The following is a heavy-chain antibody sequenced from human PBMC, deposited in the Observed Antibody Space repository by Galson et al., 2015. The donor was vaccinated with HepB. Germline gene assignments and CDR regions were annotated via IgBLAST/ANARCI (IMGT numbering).Heavy chain of an antibody. CDR2: TYYRSKWYI. D-gene: IGHD6-13*01. CDR3: ARDRKASSSWHAFDL. Sequence: CAISGDSVSSNSAAWNWIRQSPSRGLEWLGRTYYRSKWYIDSAVSVKSRITIDPDTSKNQFYLQLNSVTPEDTAVYYCARDRKASSSWHAFDLWGQGTMVTVSS. J-gene: IGHJ3*01. CDR1: GDSVSSNSAA. V-gene: IGHV6-1*01.